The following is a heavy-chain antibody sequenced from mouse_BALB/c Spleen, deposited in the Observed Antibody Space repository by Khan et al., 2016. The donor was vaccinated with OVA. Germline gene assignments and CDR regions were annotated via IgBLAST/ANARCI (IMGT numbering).Heavy chain of an antibody. CDR2: IYWDDDK. D-gene: IGHD2-14*01. CDR1: GFSLSTSGMG. Sequence: QVTLKESGPGILQPSQTLSLTCSFSGFSLSTSGMGVSWIRQPSGKGLEWLAHIYWDDDKRYNPSLKSRLTISKDTSGNQVFLKITSVDTADTATYYCARRVYKYGMSSYAMDYWGQGTSVTVSS. J-gene: IGHJ4*01. V-gene: IGHV8-12*01. CDR3: ARRVYKYGMSSYAMDY.